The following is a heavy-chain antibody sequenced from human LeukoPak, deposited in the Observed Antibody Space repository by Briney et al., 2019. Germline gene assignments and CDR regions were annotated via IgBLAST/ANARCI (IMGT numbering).Heavy chain of an antibody. J-gene: IGHJ2*01. D-gene: IGHD6-13*01. CDR3: ARGSSSSFNFDL. V-gene: IGHV4-59*01. CDR1: GGSISSYY. Sequence: SETLSLTCAVSGGSISSYYWSWIRQPPGKGLEWIGNFYYSGSTNYNPSRKRRVTISVDTSKSQSSLKVSSVTAADTAVYYYARGSSSSFNFDLWGRGTLVTVSS. CDR2: FYYSGST.